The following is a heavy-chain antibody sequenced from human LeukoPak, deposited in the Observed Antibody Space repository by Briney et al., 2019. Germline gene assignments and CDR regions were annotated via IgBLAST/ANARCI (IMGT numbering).Heavy chain of an antibody. D-gene: IGHD3-10*01. CDR3: ARVSGSGSPPYYYYYYMDV. V-gene: IGHV4-4*07. CDR2: IYTSGST. J-gene: IGHJ6*03. CDR1: GGSISSYY. Sequence: PSGTLSLTCTVSGGSISSYYWSWIRQPAGKGLEWIGRIYTSGSTNYNPSLKSRVTMSVDTSKNQFSLKLSSVTAADTAVYYCARVSGSGSPPYYYYYYMDVWGKGTTVNVSS.